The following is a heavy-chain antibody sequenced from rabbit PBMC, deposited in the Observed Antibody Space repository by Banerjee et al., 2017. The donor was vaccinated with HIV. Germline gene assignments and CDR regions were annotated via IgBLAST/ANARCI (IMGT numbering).Heavy chain of an antibody. Sequence: QEQLEESGGDLVKPEGSLTLTCKASGLDFSSSYWICWVRQAPGKGLEWIACIYTGSSGTTYYASWAKGRFTISKTSSTTVTLQMTSLTAADTATYFCARGQNSGAAGSALTRLDLWGPGTLVTV. CDR2: IYTGSSGTT. V-gene: IGHV1S45*01. J-gene: IGHJ3*01. D-gene: IGHD1-1*01. CDR1: GLDFSSSYW. CDR3: ARGQNSGAAGSALTRLDL.